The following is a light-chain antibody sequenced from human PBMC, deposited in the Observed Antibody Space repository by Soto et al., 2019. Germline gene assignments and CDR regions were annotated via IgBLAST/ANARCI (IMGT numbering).Light chain of an antibody. Sequence: LTQPASVSGSPGQSITISCTGTSSDVGGYNYVSWYQQHPGKAPKLMIYEVSNRPSGVSNRFSGSKSGNTASLTISGLQAEDEADYYCSSYTSSSTLFGTGTKVTVL. V-gene: IGLV2-14*01. J-gene: IGLJ1*01. CDR1: SSDVGGYNY. CDR3: SSYTSSSTL. CDR2: EVS.